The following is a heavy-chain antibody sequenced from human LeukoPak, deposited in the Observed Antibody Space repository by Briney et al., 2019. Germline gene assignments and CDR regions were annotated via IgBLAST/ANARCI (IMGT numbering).Heavy chain of an antibody. V-gene: IGHV3-30*18. CDR1: GFIFSSYG. J-gene: IGHJ4*02. CDR2: LSSEGSKK. D-gene: IGHD6-19*01. CDR3: AKDGVFRQWLGGWQDY. Sequence: GGSLRLSCSASGFIFSSYGMHWVRQAPGKGREWGAALSSEGSKKNYADSVKGRLTISRDNSKNTLYLEMNSLRAEDTAVYFCAKDGVFRQWLGGWQDYWGQGTLVTVSS.